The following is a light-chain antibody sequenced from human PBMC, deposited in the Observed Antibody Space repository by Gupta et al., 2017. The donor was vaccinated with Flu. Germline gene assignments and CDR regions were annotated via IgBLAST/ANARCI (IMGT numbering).Light chain of an antibody. CDR2: KAS. V-gene: IGKV1-5*03. CDR3: QQYQNSPLT. Sequence: DIQMTQSPSTLSSSVGDRVTITCRASQSISSWLAWYQQKPGRAPNLLIYKASTLETGVPSRFRGSGSGTEFTLTISSLQPDDIGTYYCQQYQNSPLTFGGGTRVELK. J-gene: IGKJ4*01. CDR1: QSISSW.